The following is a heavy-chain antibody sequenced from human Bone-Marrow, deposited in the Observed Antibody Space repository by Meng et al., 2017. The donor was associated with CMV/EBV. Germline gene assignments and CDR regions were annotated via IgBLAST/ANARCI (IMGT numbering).Heavy chain of an antibody. CDR2: IFYSGNT. CDR3: ARDVTPDV. CDR1: GGSVRDYY. Sequence: SETLSLTCTVSGGSVRDYYWSWIRQPPGKGLEWIGYIFYSGNTKYNPSLEGRVIISVDPSKNQFSLSLTSLTAADTAVYYCARDVTPDVWGQGTLVTVSS. J-gene: IGHJ4*02. D-gene: IGHD5-18*01. V-gene: IGHV4-59*02.